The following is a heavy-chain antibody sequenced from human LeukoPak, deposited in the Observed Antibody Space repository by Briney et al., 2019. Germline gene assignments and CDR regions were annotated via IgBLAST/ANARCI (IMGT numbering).Heavy chain of an antibody. D-gene: IGHD5-18*01. Sequence: PGGSLRLSCAASGFTFSSYAMNWVRQAPGKGLEWVSSISSSSGYIYYADSVKGRFTISRDNAKNSLYLQMNSLRAEDTAVYYCAREGGDTAMVSLDYWGQGTLVTVSS. CDR1: GFTFSSYA. CDR2: ISSSSGYI. J-gene: IGHJ4*02. V-gene: IGHV3-21*01. CDR3: AREGGDTAMVSLDY.